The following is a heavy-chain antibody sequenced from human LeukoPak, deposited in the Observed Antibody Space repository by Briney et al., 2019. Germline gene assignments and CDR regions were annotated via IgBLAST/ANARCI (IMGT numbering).Heavy chain of an antibody. CDR2: IFDTGST. Sequence: NPSETLSLTCTVTGGSISGYNWSWIRQTPGKGLEWIGYIFDTGSTNYNPSLKSRVTMSVDTSKKQFSLRLSSVTAADTAVYYCARNYYYGSATYYYFDYWGQGTLVTVSS. CDR3: ARNYYYGSATYYYFDY. V-gene: IGHV4-59*01. D-gene: IGHD3-10*01. J-gene: IGHJ4*02. CDR1: GGSISGYN.